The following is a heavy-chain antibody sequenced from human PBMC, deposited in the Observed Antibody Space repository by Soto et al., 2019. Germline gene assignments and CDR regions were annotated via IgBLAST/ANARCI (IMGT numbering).Heavy chain of an antibody. CDR3: AKDMVDTAPSYGMDV. J-gene: IGHJ6*02. CDR1: GVTFSSYA. Sequence: PGGSMRLSCGAAGVTFSSYAMSWVRQAPGKGLEWVSAISGSGGSTYYADSVKGRFAISRDNSKNTLYLQMNSLRAEDTAVYYCAKDMVDTAPSYGMDVWGQATTVTVSS. V-gene: IGHV3-23*01. D-gene: IGHD5-18*01. CDR2: ISGSGGST.